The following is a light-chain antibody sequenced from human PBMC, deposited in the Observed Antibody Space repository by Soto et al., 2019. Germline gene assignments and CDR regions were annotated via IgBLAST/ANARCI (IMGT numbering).Light chain of an antibody. J-gene: IGKJ3*01. V-gene: IGKV3-20*01. Sequence: EIGLTQSPGTLSLSPGERATLSCRASPSVSDMYLAWYQHKPGQAPRLLIYASNRATGIPDRFSGSGSGTDFTRTINRLEPEDFAVYYCQHYGTSALFGPGTKVEIK. CDR2: AS. CDR3: QHYGTSAL. CDR1: PSVSDMY.